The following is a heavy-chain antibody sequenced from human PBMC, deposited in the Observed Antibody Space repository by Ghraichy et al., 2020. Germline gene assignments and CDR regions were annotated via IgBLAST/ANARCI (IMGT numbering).Heavy chain of an antibody. CDR1: GFTFSSYA. CDR3: AKEGDGVATISHFGY. J-gene: IGHJ4*02. V-gene: IGHV3-23*01. CDR2: IDGTTGTGTT. Sequence: GGSLRLSCAASGFTFSSYAMSWVRQAPGKGLEWVSAIDGTTGTGTTYYADSVKGRFTISRDNSKNTLYLQMNRLRAEDTAVYYCAKEGDGVATISHFGYWGQGTLVTVSS. D-gene: IGHD5-12*01.